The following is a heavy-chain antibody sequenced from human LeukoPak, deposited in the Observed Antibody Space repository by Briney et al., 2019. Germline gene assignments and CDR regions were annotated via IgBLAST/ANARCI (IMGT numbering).Heavy chain of an antibody. CDR1: GFTVSNNY. Sequence: GGSLRLSCAASGFTVSNNYMSWVRQAPGKGLEWVSVIYSGGSTYYADSVKGRFTISRDTSKNTLSLQMNSLRAEDTAVYYCEAAAGGIFDYWGQGTLVTVSS. CDR3: EAAAGGIFDY. J-gene: IGHJ4*02. D-gene: IGHD6-13*01. V-gene: IGHV3-53*01. CDR2: IYSGGST.